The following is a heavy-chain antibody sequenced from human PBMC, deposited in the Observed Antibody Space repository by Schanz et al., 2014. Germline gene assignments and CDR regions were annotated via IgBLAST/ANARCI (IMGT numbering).Heavy chain of an antibody. V-gene: IGHV3-33*08. CDR3: ARPALWFGDNCFDP. D-gene: IGHD3-10*01. Sequence: VHLLESGGGLVEPGGSLRLSCATSGFSLDIFAVSWVRQAPGKGLEWVAILWHDGSKKYYADSVKGRFTISRDNAKNTLYLQMNSLRAEDTAVYYCARPALWFGDNCFDPWGQGTLXTVSS. J-gene: IGHJ5*02. CDR2: LWHDGSKK. CDR1: GFSLDIFA.